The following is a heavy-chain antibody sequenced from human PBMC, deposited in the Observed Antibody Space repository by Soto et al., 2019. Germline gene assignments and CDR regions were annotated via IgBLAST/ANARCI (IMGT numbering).Heavy chain of an antibody. CDR2: VYYSGGA. J-gene: IGHJ5*02. Sequence: NPSETLSLTCTVSGGSISGYYWSWIRQPPGKGLEWIGNVYYSGGAKYNPSVKRRVSISVDTSKNQFSLNLSSVTAADTAVYYCARQYVLRFLEWLSDNWFDPWGQGTLVTVSS. CDR1: GGSISGYY. D-gene: IGHD3-3*01. V-gene: IGHV4-59*01. CDR3: ARQYVLRFLEWLSDNWFDP.